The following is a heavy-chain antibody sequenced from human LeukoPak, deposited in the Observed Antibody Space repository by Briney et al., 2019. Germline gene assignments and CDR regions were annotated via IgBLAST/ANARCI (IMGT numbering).Heavy chain of an antibody. J-gene: IGHJ3*02. Sequence: GSSVKVSCKASGGTFSSYAISWVRQAPGQGLEWMGRIIPILGIANYAQKFQGRVTITAGKSTRTAYMELSSLRSEDTAVYYCARDHGEYCSSTSCPALDIWGQGTMVTVSS. V-gene: IGHV1-69*04. CDR3: ARDHGEYCSSTSCPALDI. CDR2: IIPILGIA. CDR1: GGTFSSYA. D-gene: IGHD2-2*01.